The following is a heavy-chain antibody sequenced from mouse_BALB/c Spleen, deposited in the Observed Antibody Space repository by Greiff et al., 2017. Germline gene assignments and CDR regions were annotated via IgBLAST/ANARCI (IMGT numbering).Heavy chain of an antibody. CDR3: AESYENY. CDR1: GYTFTSYT. CDR2: INPSSGYT. V-gene: IGHV1-4*02. J-gene: IGHJ2*01. D-gene: IGHD1-1*01. Sequence: QVQLKQSAAELARPGASVKMSCKASGYTFTSYTMHWVKQRPGQGLEWIGYINPSSGYTEYNQKFKDKTTLTADKSSSTAYMELSSLTSEDSAVYYCAESYENYRGQGTTLTVSS.